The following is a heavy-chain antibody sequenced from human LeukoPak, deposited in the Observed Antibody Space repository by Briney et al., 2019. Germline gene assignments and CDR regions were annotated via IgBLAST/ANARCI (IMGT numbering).Heavy chain of an antibody. J-gene: IGHJ5*02. CDR1: GFTFSNFA. Sequence: GGSLRLSCAASGFTFSNFALNWVRQAPGKGLEWVSAISSRGGSPYYADSVKGRFTISRDNSENTLYLQMSSLRAEDTAVYYCAKDMDTMMVIFDPTWGQGTLVTVSS. V-gene: IGHV3-23*01. CDR3: AKDMDTMMVIFDPT. CDR2: ISSRGGSP. D-gene: IGHD3-22*01.